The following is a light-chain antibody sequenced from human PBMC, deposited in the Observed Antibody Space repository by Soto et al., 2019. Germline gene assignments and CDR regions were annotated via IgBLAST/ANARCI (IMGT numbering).Light chain of an antibody. Sequence: EIVLTQSPGTLSLSPGEGATLSCRASQSVSSSYLAWYQQKPGQAPRLLIYGASSRATGIPDRFSGSGSGTDLTLTISRLEPEDFAVYYCQQYDRAPRTFGQGTKVDIK. J-gene: IGKJ1*01. CDR3: QQYDRAPRT. CDR1: QSVSSSY. CDR2: GAS. V-gene: IGKV3-20*01.